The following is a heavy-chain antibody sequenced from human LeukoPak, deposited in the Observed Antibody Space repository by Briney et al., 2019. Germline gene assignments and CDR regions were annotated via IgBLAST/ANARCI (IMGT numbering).Heavy chain of an antibody. CDR1: GFTFSSYG. V-gene: IGHV3-33*01. J-gene: IGHJ4*02. CDR2: IWYDGSNK. CDR3: ARGRWGSGHYHYLDY. Sequence: GGSLRLSCAASGFTFSSYGMHWVRQAPGKGLEWVAVIWYDGSNKYYADSVKGRFTISRDNSKNTLYLQMNSLRAEDTAVYYCARGRWGSGHYHYLDYWGQGTLVTVSS. D-gene: IGHD3-22*01.